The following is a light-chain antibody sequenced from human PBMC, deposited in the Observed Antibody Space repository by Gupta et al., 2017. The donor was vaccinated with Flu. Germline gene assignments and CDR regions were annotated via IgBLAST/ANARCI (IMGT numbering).Light chain of an antibody. Sequence: GGGIANIYVQWYQQRPRSSPTLLIFEDIRRPSGVPARFSASIDVSSNSASLTISGLMTADEAVYYCQTSESDTRIFGGGTKLTV. CDR3: QTSESDTRI. CDR1: GGGIANIY. V-gene: IGLV6-57*01. CDR2: EDI. J-gene: IGLJ2*01.